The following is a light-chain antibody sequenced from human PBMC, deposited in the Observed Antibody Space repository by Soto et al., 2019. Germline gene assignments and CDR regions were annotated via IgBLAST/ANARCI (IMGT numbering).Light chain of an antibody. Sequence: DIQMTQSPSSVSASVGDRVTITCRASQDIRNELAWYQHKPGKAPKRLIYVASTLQSGVPSRFSGSASGTEFTLTISSLQPEDCSTYYCLKHNNYPPFTFGGGTKVEIK. CDR2: VAS. CDR1: QDIRNE. V-gene: IGKV1-17*01. CDR3: LKHNNYPPFT. J-gene: IGKJ4*01.